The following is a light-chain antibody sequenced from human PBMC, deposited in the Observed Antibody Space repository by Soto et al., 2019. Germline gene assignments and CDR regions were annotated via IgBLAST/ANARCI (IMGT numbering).Light chain of an antibody. J-gene: IGLJ2*01. Sequence: QSALTKPPSASGSPGQSVTISCTGTSGDVGGYDYVSWYQHHPGKAPKVMIYEVTKRPSGVPDRFSGSKSGNTAALTVSGLQAEDEADYYCSSYAGSNKLLFGGGTKVTVL. CDR1: SGDVGGYDY. CDR3: SSYAGSNKLL. CDR2: EVT. V-gene: IGLV2-8*01.